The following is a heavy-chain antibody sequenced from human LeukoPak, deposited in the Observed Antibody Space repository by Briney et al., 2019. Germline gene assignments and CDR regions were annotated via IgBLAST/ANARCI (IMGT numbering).Heavy chain of an antibody. CDR3: AKDVRVGGGGMDV. V-gene: IGHV3-23*01. CDR2: ISGSGGNT. Sequence: GGSLRLSCAASGFTFSTYAMTWVRQAPGKGLEWVSLISGSGGNTYYADSVKGRFTISRDNFKNTLSLQMNSLRAEDTAVYYCAKDVRVGGGGMDVWGQGTPVTVSS. J-gene: IGHJ6*02. CDR1: GFTFSTYA. D-gene: IGHD1-26*01.